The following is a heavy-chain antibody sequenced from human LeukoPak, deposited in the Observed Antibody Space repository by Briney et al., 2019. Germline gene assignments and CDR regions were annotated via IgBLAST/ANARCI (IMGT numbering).Heavy chain of an antibody. CDR2: ISYDGSNK. J-gene: IGHJ4*02. Sequence: GGSLRLSCAASGFTFSSYAMHWVRQAPGKGLEWVAVISYDGSNKYYADSVKGRFTISRDNSKNTLYLRMNNLRAEDTAVYYCARSQATVTTPLDYWGQGTLVTVSS. CDR1: GFTFSSYA. V-gene: IGHV3-30-3*01. D-gene: IGHD4-17*01. CDR3: ARSQATVTTPLDY.